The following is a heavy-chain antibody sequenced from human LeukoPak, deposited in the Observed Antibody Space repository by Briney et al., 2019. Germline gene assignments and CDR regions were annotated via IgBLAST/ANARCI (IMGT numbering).Heavy chain of an antibody. CDR2: VSSSSTYI. CDR3: ARGGSPTYLFDP. Sequence: GGSLRLSCAASGFSFSNYHMNWVRQAPGKGREWVSSVSSSSTYINYAHSVEGRFTISRDNAKNSLYLQMNSLRAEDTAVYYCARGGSPTYLFDPWGQGTLVTVSS. CDR1: GFSFSNYH. J-gene: IGHJ5*02. V-gene: IGHV3-21*06. D-gene: IGHD6-25*01.